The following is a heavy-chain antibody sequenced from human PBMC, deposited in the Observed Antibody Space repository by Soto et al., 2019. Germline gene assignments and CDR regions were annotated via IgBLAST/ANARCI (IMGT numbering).Heavy chain of an antibody. D-gene: IGHD3-3*01. CDR1: GGSISSYY. CDR2: IYYSGST. CDR3: ARVWEYDFWSGYSSYMDV. J-gene: IGHJ6*03. V-gene: IGHV4-59*01. Sequence: SETLSLTCTVSGGSISSYYWSWIRQPPGKGLEWIGYIYYSGSTNYNPSLKSRVTISVDTSKNQFSLKLSSVTAADTAVYYCARVWEYDFWSGYSSYMDVWGKGTTVTVSS.